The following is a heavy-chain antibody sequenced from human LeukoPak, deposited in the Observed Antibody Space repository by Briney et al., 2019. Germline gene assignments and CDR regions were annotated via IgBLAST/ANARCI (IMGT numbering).Heavy chain of an antibody. CDR2: ISSSSSYI. CDR3: ARDIGWEGAFDI. Sequence: GGSLRLSCAASGFTFSSYSMNWVRQAPGKGLEWVSSISSSSSYIYYADSVKGRFTISRDNAKNSLYLQMNSLRAEDTAVYYCARDIGWEGAFDIWGQGTMVTVSS. D-gene: IGHD1-26*01. CDR1: GFTFSSYS. V-gene: IGHV3-21*01. J-gene: IGHJ3*02.